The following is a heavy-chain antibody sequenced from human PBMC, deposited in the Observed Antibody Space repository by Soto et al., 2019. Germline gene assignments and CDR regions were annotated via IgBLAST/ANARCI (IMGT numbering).Heavy chain of an antibody. CDR3: ARASSIAALTAAYYYGMDV. D-gene: IGHD6-6*01. J-gene: IGHJ6*02. CDR2: IIPIFGTA. CDR1: GYTFSSYA. V-gene: IGHV1-69*13. Sequence: ASVKVSCKASGYTFSSYAISWVRQAPGQGLEWMGGIIPIFGTANYVQKFQGRVTITADESTSTAYMELSSLRSEDTAVYYCARASSIAALTAAYYYGMDVWGQGTTVTVSS.